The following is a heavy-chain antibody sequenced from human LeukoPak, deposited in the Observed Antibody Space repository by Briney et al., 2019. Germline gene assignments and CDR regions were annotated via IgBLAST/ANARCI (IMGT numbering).Heavy chain of an antibody. CDR3: ATRSDSGYEYFDN. J-gene: IGHJ4*02. D-gene: IGHD5-12*01. CDR1: GYRFTSHW. V-gene: IGHV5-51*01. CDR2: IYPGDSDT. Sequence: GESLKISCKGSGYRFTSHWIGWVRQMPGKGLEWMGIIYPGDSDTRYNPSFQGQVTISADKSISIAYLQWSSLKASDTAMYYCATRSDSGYEYFDNWGQGTLVTVSA.